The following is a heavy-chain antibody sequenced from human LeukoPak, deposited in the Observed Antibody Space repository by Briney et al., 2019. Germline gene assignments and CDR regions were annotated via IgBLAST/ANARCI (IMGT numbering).Heavy chain of an antibody. J-gene: IGHJ6*02. Sequence: GGSLRLSCAASGFTFSSNWMHWVRQAPGKGLVWVSRINSDGSYTSYADTAKGRFTISRDNAKNTLYLQMNSLRAEDTAVYYCAREFGVVVVAATNYYYYGMDVWGQGTTVTVSS. CDR3: AREFGVVVVAATNYYYYGMDV. CDR2: INSDGSYT. CDR1: GFTFSSNW. V-gene: IGHV3-74*01. D-gene: IGHD2-15*01.